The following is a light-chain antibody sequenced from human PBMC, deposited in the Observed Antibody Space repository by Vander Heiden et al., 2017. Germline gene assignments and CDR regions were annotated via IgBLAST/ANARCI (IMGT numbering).Light chain of an antibody. J-gene: IGKJ1*01. CDR1: PSLLHSNGYNY. CDR3: MQALQTPWT. CDR2: LGS. Sequence: DLVLTQSPLSLPVPPGEPASISCRSSPSLLHSNGYNYLDWYLQKPGQSPQLLIYLGSNRASGVPDRFSGSGSGTDFTLKISRVEAEDVGVYYCMQALQTPWTFGQGTKVEIK. V-gene: IGKV2-28*01.